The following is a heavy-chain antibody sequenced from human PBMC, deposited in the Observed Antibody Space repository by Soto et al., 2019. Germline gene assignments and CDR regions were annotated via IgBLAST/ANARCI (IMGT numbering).Heavy chain of an antibody. CDR1: GDSVSSNSAA. J-gene: IGHJ4*02. V-gene: IGHV6-1*01. Sequence: PSQTLSLTCAISGDSVSSNSAAWNWIRQSPSRGLEWLGRTYYRSKWYNDYAVSVKSRITINPDTSKNQFPLQLNSVTPEDTAVYYCAREHYCSSTSCYRGEFDYWGQGTLVTVSS. D-gene: IGHD2-2*02. CDR2: TYYRSKWYN. CDR3: AREHYCSSTSCYRGEFDY.